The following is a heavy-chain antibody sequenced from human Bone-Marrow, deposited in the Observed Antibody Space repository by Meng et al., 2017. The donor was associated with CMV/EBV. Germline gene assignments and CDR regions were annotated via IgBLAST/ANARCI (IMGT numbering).Heavy chain of an antibody. V-gene: IGHV1-69*13. CDR1: GGYFSSYV. CDR2: IIPIFGTI. J-gene: IGHJ6*02. Sequence: SVKVSCKSSGGYFSSYVISWMRQAPGQGLEWMGGIIPIFGTINYAERFQGRVTINADASTSTAYMELSSLTSEDTAVYYCARGGYCSGSSCYSVYYSYGLDVWGQGTTVTVYS. CDR3: ARGGYCSGSSCYSVYYSYGLDV. D-gene: IGHD2-15*01.